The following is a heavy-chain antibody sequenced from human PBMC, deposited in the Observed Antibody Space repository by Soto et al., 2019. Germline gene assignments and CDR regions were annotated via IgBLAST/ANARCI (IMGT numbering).Heavy chain of an antibody. CDR1: GYTFTSYA. J-gene: IGHJ4*02. V-gene: IGHV1-3*01. CDR3: SIGLPLPTPLDY. CDR2: VNAGNGNT. Sequence: ASVKVSCKASGYTFTSYAMHWVRQAPGQRLEWMGWVNAGNGNTKYSQKFQGRVTITRDTSASTAYMELSSLRSEDTAVYYCSIGLPLPTPLDYRGQGTLVTVSS.